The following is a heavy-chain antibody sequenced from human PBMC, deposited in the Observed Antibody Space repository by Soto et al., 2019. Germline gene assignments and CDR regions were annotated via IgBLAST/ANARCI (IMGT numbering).Heavy chain of an antibody. Sequence: QVELVESGGGVVQPGTSLRLSCAATGFTFSNYGMHWVRQAPGKGLEWVSVIWFGGSNVSYADSVKGRFTISRDNSKKTLYLQMNSLRAEDTAVYYCARDRRVYYPFLTGYFQANYYAMDVWGLGTTVTVSS. V-gene: IGHV3-33*01. CDR3: ARDRRVYYPFLTGYFQANYYAMDV. J-gene: IGHJ6*02. CDR2: IWFGGSNV. CDR1: GFTFSNYG. D-gene: IGHD3-9*01.